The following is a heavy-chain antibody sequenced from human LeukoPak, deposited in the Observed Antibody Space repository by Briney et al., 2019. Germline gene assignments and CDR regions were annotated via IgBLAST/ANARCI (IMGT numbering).Heavy chain of an antibody. CDR3: AKSGSQYHKLSHYYYGGMDV. D-gene: IGHD2-2*01. V-gene: IGHV3-30*18. CDR1: GFTFTNHG. Sequence: PGGSLRLSCVASGFTFTNHGMHWVRQAPGKGLEWVAVISNIVSIKYHGDSVKGRFTISRDNPKNTLYLQMNSLRPEDTAVYYCAKSGSQYHKLSHYYYGGMDVWGQGTTGT. J-gene: IGHJ6*02. CDR2: ISNIVSIK.